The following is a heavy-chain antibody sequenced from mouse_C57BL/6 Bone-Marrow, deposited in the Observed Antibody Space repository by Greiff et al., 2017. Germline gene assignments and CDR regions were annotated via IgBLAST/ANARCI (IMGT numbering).Heavy chain of an antibody. V-gene: IGHV1-50*01. J-gene: IGHJ2*01. CDR1: GYTFTSYW. CDR2: IDPSDSYT. Sequence: QVQLQQPGAELVKPGASVKLSCKASGYTFTSYWMQWVKQRPGQGLEWIGEIDPSDSYTNYNQKFKGQATVTVDTSSSTAYMQLSSLTSEDAAVYYCARDRITTVVGYWGEGTTLTVCS. CDR3: ARDRITTVVGY. D-gene: IGHD1-1*01.